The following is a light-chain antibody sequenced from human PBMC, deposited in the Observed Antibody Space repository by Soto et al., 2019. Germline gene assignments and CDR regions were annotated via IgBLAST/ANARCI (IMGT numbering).Light chain of an antibody. V-gene: IGKV3-20*01. CDR3: QQYGSSPFIT. CDR2: GAS. J-gene: IGKJ5*01. CDR1: QSFRGL. Sequence: EVLLTQSPVTLSLSPWEIATLSCSASQSFRGLLAWYQQKPGQAPRLLIYGASSRATGIPDRFSGSGPGTDFTLTISRLEPEDFAVYYCQQYGSSPFITFGQGTRLEIK.